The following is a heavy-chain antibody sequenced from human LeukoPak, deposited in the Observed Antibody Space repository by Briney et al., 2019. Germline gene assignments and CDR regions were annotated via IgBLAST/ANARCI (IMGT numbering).Heavy chain of an antibody. CDR2: ISWNSGRI. CDR1: GFTFDDYA. V-gene: IGHV3-9*01. D-gene: IGHD6-19*01. CDR3: AKDLGLAVDGHYYYAMDV. J-gene: IGHJ6*02. Sequence: PGGSLRLSCAASGFTFDDYAMHWVRQAPGKGLEWVSGISWNSGRIGYADSVKGRFTVSRDNAKNSLYLQMNSLRAEDTALYYCAKDLGLAVDGHYYYAMDVWGQGTTVTVSS.